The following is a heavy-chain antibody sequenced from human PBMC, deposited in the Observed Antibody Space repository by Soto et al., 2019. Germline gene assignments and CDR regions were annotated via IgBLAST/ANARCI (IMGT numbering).Heavy chain of an antibody. Sequence: SETLSLTCTVSGGSISSSSYYWGWIRQPPGKGLEWIGSIYYSGSTYYNPSLKSRVTISVDTSKNQFSLKLSSVTAGDTAVYYCARGVGDTAMADYWGQGTLVTVSS. V-gene: IGHV4-39*07. CDR1: GGSISSSSYY. D-gene: IGHD5-18*01. CDR2: IYYSGST. CDR3: ARGVGDTAMADY. J-gene: IGHJ4*02.